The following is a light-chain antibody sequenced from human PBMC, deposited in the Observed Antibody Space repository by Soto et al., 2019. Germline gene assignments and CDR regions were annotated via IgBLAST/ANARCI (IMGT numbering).Light chain of an antibody. Sequence: EIVLTQSPGTLSLSPGERATLSCRASQSVSSYYLAWYQQKPGQAPRLLIYGASSRATGVPGRFSGSGSGTDFTLTISRLEPEDCAVYYCQQCGGSPWTFGQGTKVEIK. J-gene: IGKJ1*01. CDR2: GAS. CDR3: QQCGGSPWT. V-gene: IGKV3-20*01. CDR1: QSVSSYY.